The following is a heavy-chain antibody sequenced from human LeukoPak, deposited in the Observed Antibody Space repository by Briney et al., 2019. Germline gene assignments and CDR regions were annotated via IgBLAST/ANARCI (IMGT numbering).Heavy chain of an antibody. V-gene: IGHV3-33*01. Sequence: PGRSLRLSCAASGFTFSSYGMHWVRQAPGKGLEWVAVIWYDRSNKYYADSVKGRFTISRDNSKNTLYLQMNSLRAEDTAVYYCARGSSGWYPGPFDYWGQGTLVTVSS. D-gene: IGHD6-19*01. CDR3: ARGSSGWYPGPFDY. J-gene: IGHJ4*02. CDR2: IWYDRSNK. CDR1: GFTFSSYG.